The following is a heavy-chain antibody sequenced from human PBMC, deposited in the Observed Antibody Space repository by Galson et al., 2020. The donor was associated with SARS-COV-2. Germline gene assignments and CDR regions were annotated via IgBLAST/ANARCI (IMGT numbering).Heavy chain of an antibody. D-gene: IGHD4-17*01. CDR3: ARGTSDGDYLIY. Sequence: TGGSLRLSCAASGFTLSRYVMYWVRQAPGKGLEWVAIIWYDGSNKYYAYSVKGRFTISRDNSKNTLYLQMYSLRADDTAVYYCARGTSDGDYLIYWGQGTLVTVSS. V-gene: IGHV3-33*07. J-gene: IGHJ4*02. CDR1: GFTLSRYV. CDR2: IWYDGSNK.